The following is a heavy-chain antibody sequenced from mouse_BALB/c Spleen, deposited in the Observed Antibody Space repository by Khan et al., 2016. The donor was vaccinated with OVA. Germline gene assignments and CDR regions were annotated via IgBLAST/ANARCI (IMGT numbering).Heavy chain of an antibody. Sequence: EVQLQESGPGLVKPSQSLSLTCTVTGYSITSGYGRNWIRQFPGNKLEWMGDISYSGSTNYNPSLTRQISITRDTSKNQFFLQLNSVSTEDTATYYCARTARIKYWGQGTTLTVSS. J-gene: IGHJ2*01. CDR1: GYSITSGYG. CDR2: ISYSGST. D-gene: IGHD1-2*01. CDR3: ARTARIKY. V-gene: IGHV3-2*02.